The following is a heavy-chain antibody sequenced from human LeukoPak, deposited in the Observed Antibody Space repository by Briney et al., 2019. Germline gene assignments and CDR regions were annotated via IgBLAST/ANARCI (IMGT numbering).Heavy chain of an antibody. V-gene: IGHV4-59*01. Sequence: SVTLSLTCTVSGGSISSYYWSWIRQPPGKGLEWIGYIYYSGSTNYNPSLKSRVTISVDTSKNQFSLKLSSVTAADTAVYYCARVAEMATISVFDYWGQGTLVTVSS. CDR2: IYYSGST. J-gene: IGHJ4*02. CDR3: ARVAEMATISVFDY. CDR1: GGSISSYY. D-gene: IGHD5-24*01.